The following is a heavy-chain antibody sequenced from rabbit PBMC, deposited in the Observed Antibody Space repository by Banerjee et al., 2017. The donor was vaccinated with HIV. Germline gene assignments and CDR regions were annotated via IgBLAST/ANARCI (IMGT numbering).Heavy chain of an antibody. Sequence: SLAESGGDLVPPGASMTLTCKASGFSFSNKYVMCWVRQAPGKGLEWIACINTSSGNTVYASWAKGRFTISKTASTTVTLQMTSLTAADTATYFCARDVAGVVGWNLNLGGPGTLCTV. V-gene: IGHV1S40*01. CDR3: ARDVAGVVGWNLNL. CDR2: INTSSGNT. D-gene: IGHD4-1*01. CDR1: GFSFSNKYV. J-gene: IGHJ6*01.